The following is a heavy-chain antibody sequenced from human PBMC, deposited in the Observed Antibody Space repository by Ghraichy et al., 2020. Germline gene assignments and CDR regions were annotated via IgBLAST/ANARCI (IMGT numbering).Heavy chain of an antibody. CDR1: GFTFSAYG. Sequence: GGSLRLSCAASGFTFSAYGMHWVRQAPGKGLEWVAVIWSDGSEIYYADSVKGRFTISRDNSKNTLYLQMNSLRAEDTAVYYCVRDYHSNSAGHDYDMDDWGQGATVTVSS. CDR2: IWSDGSEI. D-gene: IGHD6-6*01. V-gene: IGHV3-33*01. CDR3: VRDYHSNSAGHDYDMDD. J-gene: IGHJ6*02.